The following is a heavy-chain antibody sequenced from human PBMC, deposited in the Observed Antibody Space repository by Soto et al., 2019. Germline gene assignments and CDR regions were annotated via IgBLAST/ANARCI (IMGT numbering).Heavy chain of an antibody. CDR2: ISAYNGNT. V-gene: IGHV1-18*01. D-gene: IGHD6-13*01. CDR1: AYTFTNFA. CDR3: ARVGSAAGRINWFDP. J-gene: IGHJ5*02. Sequence: GASVKVSCKASAYTFTNFAISWVRQAPGQGLEWMGWISAYNGNTNYAQKLQGRVTMTTDTSTSTAYMELRSLRPDDTAVYYCARVGSAAGRINWFDPWGQGTLVTVSS.